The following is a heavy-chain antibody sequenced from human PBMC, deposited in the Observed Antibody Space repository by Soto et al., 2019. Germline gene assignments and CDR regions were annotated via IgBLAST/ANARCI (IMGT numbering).Heavy chain of an antibody. CDR2: ISSSSSTK. Sequence: EVQLVESGGGLVQPGGSLRLSCAASGFTFSSYSMNWVRQAPGKGLEWVSYISSSSSTKYYADSVRGRFTISRDNAKNSLYLQMNSLRDEDTAVYYCARDVGGRFLEWLLDYWGQGTLVTVSS. D-gene: IGHD3-3*01. V-gene: IGHV3-48*02. J-gene: IGHJ4*02. CDR3: ARDVGGRFLEWLLDY. CDR1: GFTFSSYS.